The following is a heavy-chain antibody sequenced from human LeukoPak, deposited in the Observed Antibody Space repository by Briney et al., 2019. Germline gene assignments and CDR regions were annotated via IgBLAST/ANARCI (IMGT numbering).Heavy chain of an antibody. J-gene: IGHJ4*02. CDR1: GFTVSTNY. CDR2: IYSGGST. CDR3: ARDRGPHHYFDY. Sequence: GGSLRLSCAASGFTVSTNYMCWVRQAPGKGLEWVSVIYSGGSTYYADSVKGRFTFSRDNSKNTLYLQMNSLRAEDTAVYYCARDRGPHHYFDYWGQGTLVTVSS. V-gene: IGHV3-53*01. D-gene: IGHD3-10*01.